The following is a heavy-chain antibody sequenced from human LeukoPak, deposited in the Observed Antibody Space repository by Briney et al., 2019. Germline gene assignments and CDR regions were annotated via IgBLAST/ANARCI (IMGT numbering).Heavy chain of an antibody. V-gene: IGHV1-24*01. CDR1: GYTLNELS. J-gene: IGHJ4*02. D-gene: IGHD3-10*01. CDR2: FDPDDGEP. CDR3: ATEGGIDYYGSGTLFDS. Sequence: ASVKVSCKVSGYTLNELSIHWVRQAPGEGLEWMGGFDPDDGEPIYAQKFQGRITVTEDTSTDTAYMELSSLRSEDTAVYYCATEGGIDYYGSGTLFDSWGQGTLVTVSS.